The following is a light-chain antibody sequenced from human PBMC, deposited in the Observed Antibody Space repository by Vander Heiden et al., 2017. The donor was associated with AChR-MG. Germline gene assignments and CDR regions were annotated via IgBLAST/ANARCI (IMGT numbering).Light chain of an antibody. CDR1: QSGSSSY. V-gene: IGKV3-20*01. J-gene: IGKJ1*01. CDR2: GAS. CDR3: QQYDSSPGT. Sequence: EIVLTQSPGTLSSASVEGGTLFCRAGQSGSSSYLTWYQQKPGQAPRLLIYGASSRDTGIPYRFSGSGSGTDFTLTISSLEPEDFAVYYCQQYDSSPGTFGQGTKVEIK.